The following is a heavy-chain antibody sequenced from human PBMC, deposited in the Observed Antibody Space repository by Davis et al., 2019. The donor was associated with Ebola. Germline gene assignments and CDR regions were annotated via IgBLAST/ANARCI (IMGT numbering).Heavy chain of an antibody. CDR3: ARVNSGSSIYYSGMDV. V-gene: IGHV1-2*04. J-gene: IGHJ6*02. Sequence: ASVTVSRKASGYTFTGYYMHWVRQAPGQGLEWMGWINPNSGGTNYAQKFQGWVTMTRDTSISTAYMELSRLRSDDTAVYYCARVNSGSSIYYSGMDVWGQGTTVTVSS. D-gene: IGHD1-26*01. CDR2: INPNSGGT. CDR1: GYTFTGYY.